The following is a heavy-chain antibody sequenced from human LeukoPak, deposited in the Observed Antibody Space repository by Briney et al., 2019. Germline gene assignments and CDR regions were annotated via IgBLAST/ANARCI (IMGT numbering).Heavy chain of an antibody. CDR2: TYYRSKWYN. V-gene: IGHV6-1*01. D-gene: IGHD2-2*01. J-gene: IGHJ4*02. CDR1: GDSVSSNSAA. CDR3: AREGGCSSTTCYEVDY. Sequence: QTLSLTCALSGDSVSSNSAAWNWIRQSPSRGLEWLGRTYYRSKWYNDYAVSVKSRITINPDTSKNQFSLQLNSVTPEDTAVYYCAREGGCSSTTCYEVDYWGQGTLVTVSS.